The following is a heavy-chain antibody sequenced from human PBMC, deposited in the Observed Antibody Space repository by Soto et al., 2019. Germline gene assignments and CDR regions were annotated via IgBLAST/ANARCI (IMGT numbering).Heavy chain of an antibody. D-gene: IGHD6-19*01. CDR3: TRSSGWSMDDY. Sequence: QVQLVQSGAAVKKPGASVKVSCKASGYSFSRYDINWVRQAPGQGLQWMGWMNPKSGNTGYAQKLQGRVTMTRNTSTSTAYMELGSLRSDDTAVYFCTRSSGWSMDDYWGQGTLIIVSS. V-gene: IGHV1-8*01. J-gene: IGHJ4*02. CDR1: GYSFSRYD. CDR2: MNPKSGNT.